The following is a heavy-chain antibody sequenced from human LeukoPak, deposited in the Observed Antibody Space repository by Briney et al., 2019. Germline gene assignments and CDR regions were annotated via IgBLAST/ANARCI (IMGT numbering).Heavy chain of an antibody. D-gene: IGHD3-9*01. CDR2: INHSGST. J-gene: IGHJ4*02. CDR1: GGSFSGHY. CDR3: ARGKYDILTGYYTMGTLDY. V-gene: IGHV4-34*01. Sequence: PSETLSLTCAVYGGSFSGHYWSWIHQPPGKGLEWIGEINHSGSTNYNPSLKSRVTISVDTSKNQFSLKLSSVTAADTAVYYCARGKYDILTGYYTMGTLDYWGQGTLVTVSS.